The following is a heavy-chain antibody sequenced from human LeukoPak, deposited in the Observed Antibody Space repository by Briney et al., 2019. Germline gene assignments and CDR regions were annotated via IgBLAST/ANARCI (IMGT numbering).Heavy chain of an antibody. CDR1: GYTFTSYA. D-gene: IGHD5-12*01. CDR3: AVGVATITGEPNWFDP. CDR2: INPNSGGT. J-gene: IGHJ5*02. Sequence: ASVKVSCKASGYTFTSYAMNWVRQAPGQGLEWMGWINPNSGGTNYAQKFQGRVTMTRDTSISTAYMELSRLRSDDTAVYYCAVGVATITGEPNWFDPWGQGTLVTVSS. V-gene: IGHV1-2*02.